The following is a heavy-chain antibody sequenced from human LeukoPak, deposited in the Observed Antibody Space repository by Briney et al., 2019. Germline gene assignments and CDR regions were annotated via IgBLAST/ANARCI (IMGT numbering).Heavy chain of an antibody. CDR3: ARLPSVGVTTTSDY. Sequence: GGSLRLSCAASGFTFSSYAMHWVRQAPGKGLEWVAVISYDGSNKYYADSVKGRFTISRDNSKNTLYLQMNSLRAEDTAVYYCARLPSVGVTTTSDYWGQGTLVTVSS. CDR1: GFTFSSYA. J-gene: IGHJ4*02. D-gene: IGHD1-26*01. V-gene: IGHV3-30-3*01. CDR2: ISYDGSNK.